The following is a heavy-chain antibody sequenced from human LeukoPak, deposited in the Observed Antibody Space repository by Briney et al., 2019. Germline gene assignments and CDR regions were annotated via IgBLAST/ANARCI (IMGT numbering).Heavy chain of an antibody. CDR3: ARGNYYGSGSYDY. CDR2: IYSGGST. J-gene: IGHJ4*02. CDR1: GFTVSSNY. Sequence: GGSLRLSCAASGFTVSSNYMSWVRQAPGKGLEWVSVIYSGGSTYYADSVKGRFTISRDNSKNTLYLQMNSLRAGDTAVYYCARGNYYGSGSYDYWGQGTLVTVSS. D-gene: IGHD3-10*01. V-gene: IGHV3-53*01.